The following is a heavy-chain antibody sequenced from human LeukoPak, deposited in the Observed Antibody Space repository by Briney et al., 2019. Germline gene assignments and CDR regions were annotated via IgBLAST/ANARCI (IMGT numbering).Heavy chain of an antibody. CDR3: ARSAGGSRRYDP. V-gene: IGHV1-18*01. D-gene: IGHD1-26*01. CDR2: ISAYNGDT. J-gene: IGHJ5*02. CDR1: GYTFTSYD. Sequence: ASVRVSCKASGYTFTSYDISWVRQAPGQGLEWMGWISAYNGDTSYAQNLQGRVTMTTDTSTSTAYMELRSLRSDDTAVYYCARSAGGSRRYDPWGQGTLVTVSS.